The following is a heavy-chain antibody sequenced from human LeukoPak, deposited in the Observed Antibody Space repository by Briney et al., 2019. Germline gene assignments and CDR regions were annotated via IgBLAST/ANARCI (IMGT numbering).Heavy chain of an antibody. V-gene: IGHV3-21*01. J-gene: IGHJ4*02. CDR1: GFTFSSYW. CDR3: AREFYFDY. CDR2: ISSSSVHK. Sequence: GGSLRLSCAASGFTFSSYWMSWVRQAPGKGLEWVSSISSSSVHKYYADSVKGRFTISRDNAKNSLYLQMNSLRAEDTAIYYCAREFYFDYWGQGTLVTVSS.